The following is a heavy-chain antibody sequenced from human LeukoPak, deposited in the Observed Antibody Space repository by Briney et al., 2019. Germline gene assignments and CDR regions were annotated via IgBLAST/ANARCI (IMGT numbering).Heavy chain of an antibody. CDR2: INPSGGST. CDR3: ARGDLDY. Sequence: ASVNVSCKASRYTFTSYYMHWVRQAPGQGLEWMGIINPSGGSTSYAQKFQGRVTMTRDTSTSTVYMELSSLRSEDSEVYFCARGDLDYGGGRTLVTVSS. CDR1: RYTFTSYY. J-gene: IGHJ4*02. V-gene: IGHV1-46*01.